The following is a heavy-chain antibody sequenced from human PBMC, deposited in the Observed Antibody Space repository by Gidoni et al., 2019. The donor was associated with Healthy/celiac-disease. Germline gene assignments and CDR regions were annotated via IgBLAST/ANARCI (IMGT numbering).Heavy chain of an antibody. Sequence: QVQLQQWGAGLLKPSETLSLTCAVYGGSFSGYYWSWIRQPPGKGLEWIGEINHSGSTNYHPSLKSRVTISVDTSKNQFSLKLSSVTAADTAVYYCARGRITMVRGGPGYYFYYWGQGTLVTVSS. J-gene: IGHJ4*02. V-gene: IGHV4-34*01. CDR1: GGSFSGYY. CDR3: ARGRITMVRGGPGYYFYY. D-gene: IGHD3-10*01. CDR2: INHSGST.